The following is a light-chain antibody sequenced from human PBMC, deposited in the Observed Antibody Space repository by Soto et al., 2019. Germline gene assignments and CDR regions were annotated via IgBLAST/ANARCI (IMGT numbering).Light chain of an antibody. V-gene: IGLV2-11*01. CDR2: DVS. J-gene: IGLJ2*01. CDR3: CSYAGSYTFV. Sequence: VCGYNYVSWYQQHPGKAPKLMIYDVSKRPSGVPDRFSGSKSGNTASLTISGLQAEDEADYYCCSYAGSYTFVFGGGTKVTVL. CDR1: VCGYNY.